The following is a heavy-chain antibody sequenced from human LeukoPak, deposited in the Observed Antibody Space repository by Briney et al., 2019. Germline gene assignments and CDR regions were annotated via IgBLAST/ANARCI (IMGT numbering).Heavy chain of an antibody. D-gene: IGHD3-3*01. J-gene: IGHJ6*03. CDR3: ASAYDFWRNHYMDV. CDR1: GFTFSTYW. CDR2: MNQDGSEK. V-gene: IGHV3-7*01. Sequence: PGGSLRLSCAASGFTFSTYWMSWVRQAPGKGLEWVANMNQDGSEKYYVDSVKGRFTISRDNAKNSLYLQMNSLRAEDTAVYYCASAYDFWRNHYMDVWGKGTTVTVSS.